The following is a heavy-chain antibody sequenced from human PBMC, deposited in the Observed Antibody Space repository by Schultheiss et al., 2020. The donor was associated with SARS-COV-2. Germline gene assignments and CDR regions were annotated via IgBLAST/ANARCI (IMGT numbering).Heavy chain of an antibody. D-gene: IGHD6-13*01. Sequence: GGSLRLSCAASGFTFSSYSMNWVRQAPGKGLEWVAVIWYDGSNKYYADSVKGRFTISRDNSKNTLYLQMNSLRAEDTAVYYCAREQTSSSWYYYYGMDVWGQGTTVTVSS. V-gene: IGHV3-33*01. CDR3: AREQTSSSWYYYYGMDV. CDR2: IWYDGSNK. J-gene: IGHJ6*02. CDR1: GFTFSSYS.